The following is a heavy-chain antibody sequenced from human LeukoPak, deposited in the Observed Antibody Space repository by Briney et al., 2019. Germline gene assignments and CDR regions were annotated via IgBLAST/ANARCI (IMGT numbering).Heavy chain of an antibody. J-gene: IGHJ5*02. CDR3: ARGVDSSAFLSFGTYNWFDP. V-gene: IGHV1-2*02. CDR1: GYTFTGYY. D-gene: IGHD6-25*01. Sequence: ASVKVSCKASGYTFTGYYMHWVRQAPGQGLEWMGWINPNSGGTNYAQKFQGRVTMTRDTSFSTAYMELSRLRSDDTAVYYCARGVDSSAFLSFGTYNWFDPWGQGTLVTVSS. CDR2: INPNSGGT.